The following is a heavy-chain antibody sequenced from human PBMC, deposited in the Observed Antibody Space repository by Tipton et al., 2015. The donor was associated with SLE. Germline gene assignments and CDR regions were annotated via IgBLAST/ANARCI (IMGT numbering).Heavy chain of an antibody. V-gene: IGHV3-23*01. D-gene: IGHD2-15*01. Sequence: SLRLSCAASGFTFSSYAMSWVRRAPGKGLEWVSAISGSGGSTYYADSVKGRFTISRDNSKNTLYLQMNSLRAEDTAIYYCAKDRSKYCSGGTCYLFDYWGQGALVTVSS. J-gene: IGHJ4*02. CDR2: ISGSGGST. CDR1: GFTFSSYA. CDR3: AKDRSKYCSGGTCYLFDY.